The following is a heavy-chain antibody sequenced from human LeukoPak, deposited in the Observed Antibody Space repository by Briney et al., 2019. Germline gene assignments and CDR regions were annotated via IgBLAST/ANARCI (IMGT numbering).Heavy chain of an antibody. Sequence: SETLSLTCTVSGGSITSGGYYWIWIRQFPGEGLEWIGFIYHDGGIYYNPSLKSRVTISLDASNIQFSLKLSSVTAADTAVYYCARERGDTAVFRFIESWGQGTLVTVSS. CDR2: IYHDGGI. CDR1: GGSITSGGYY. V-gene: IGHV4-31*03. CDR3: ARERGDTAVFRFIES. J-gene: IGHJ4*02. D-gene: IGHD5-18*01.